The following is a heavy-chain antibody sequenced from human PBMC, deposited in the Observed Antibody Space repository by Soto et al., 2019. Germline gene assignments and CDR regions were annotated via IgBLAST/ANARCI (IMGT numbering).Heavy chain of an antibody. J-gene: IGHJ6*02. CDR1: GGSISSTNW. CDR3: ARVAGSYYSGMDV. V-gene: IGHV4-4*02. CDR2: IYHSGST. D-gene: IGHD1-26*01. Sequence: QVQLQESGPGLVKPSGTLSLTCAVSGGSISSTNWWSWVRQPPGKGLEWIGEIYHSGSTNYNPSHKSRVTLSVAKSNNQSSLKLSSVTAADTAVYYCARVAGSYYSGMDVWGQGTTVTVSS.